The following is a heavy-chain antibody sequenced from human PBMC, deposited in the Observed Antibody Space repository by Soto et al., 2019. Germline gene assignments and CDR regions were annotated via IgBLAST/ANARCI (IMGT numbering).Heavy chain of an antibody. Sequence: QVQLVQSGAEVKKPGASVKVSCKASGYTFTSYGISWVRQAPGQGLEWMGWISAYNGNTNYAQKLQGRVTMTTDTSTSTAYMELRSLRYDDTAVYYGARARGHDSSGYYSNWFDPWGQGTLVTVSS. CDR1: GYTFTSYG. CDR3: ARARGHDSSGYYSNWFDP. J-gene: IGHJ5*02. D-gene: IGHD3-22*01. V-gene: IGHV1-18*04. CDR2: ISAYNGNT.